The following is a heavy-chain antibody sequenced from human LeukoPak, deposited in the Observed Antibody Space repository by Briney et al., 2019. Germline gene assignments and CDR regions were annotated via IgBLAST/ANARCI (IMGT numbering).Heavy chain of an antibody. CDR3: AKFGQQLGYDY. J-gene: IGHJ4*02. V-gene: IGHV3-9*01. CDR2: ISWNSGSI. Sequence: PGGSLRLSCAASGFTFDDYAMHWVRQAPGKGLEWVSGISWNSGSIGYADSVKGRFTISRDNAKNSLYLQMNSLRAEDTALYYYAKFGQQLGYDYWGQGTLVTVSS. CDR1: GFTFDDYA. D-gene: IGHD6-13*01.